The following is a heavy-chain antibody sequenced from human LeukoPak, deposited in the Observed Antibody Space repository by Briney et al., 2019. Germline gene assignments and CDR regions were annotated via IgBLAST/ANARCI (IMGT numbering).Heavy chain of an antibody. CDR1: GGSISNNNR. J-gene: IGHJ4*02. Sequence: SETLSLTCAVSGGSISNNNRWSWVRQPPGKGLEWTGQIYHSGSTNYNPSLKSRVNISVDKSKNQFSLKLSSVTAADTAVYYCARERVELPFDYWGQGTLVTVSS. D-gene: IGHD1-26*01. CDR3: ARERVELPFDY. V-gene: IGHV4-4*02. CDR2: IYHSGST.